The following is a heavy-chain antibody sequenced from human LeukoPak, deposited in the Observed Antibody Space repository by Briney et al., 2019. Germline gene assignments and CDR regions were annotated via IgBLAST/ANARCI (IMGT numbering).Heavy chain of an antibody. CDR3: ARVKMAYNFDY. Sequence: SETLSLTCAVSGGSISSGSYYWSWIRQPAGKGLEWIGRIYTSGSTNYNPSLKGRVTISVDTSKNQFSLKLSSVTAADTAVYYCARVKMAYNFDYWGQGTLVTVSS. CDR2: IYTSGST. CDR1: GGSISSGSYY. V-gene: IGHV4-61*02. J-gene: IGHJ4*02. D-gene: IGHD5-24*01.